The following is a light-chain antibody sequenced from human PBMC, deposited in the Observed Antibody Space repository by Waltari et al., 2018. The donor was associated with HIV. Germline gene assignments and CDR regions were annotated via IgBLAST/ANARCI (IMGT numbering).Light chain of an antibody. V-gene: IGLV3-9*01. CDR3: QVWDKNTGI. J-gene: IGLJ1*01. Sequence: SYELTQPLPVSVALGQTAQAPSGGDSVGSKSVQWYQHKPGQAPVLVLYGDTKRHSGIPERFSGSNSGNTATLSISSAQAGDEADYYCQVWDKNTGIFGTGTKVTVL. CDR2: GDT. CDR1: SVGSKS.